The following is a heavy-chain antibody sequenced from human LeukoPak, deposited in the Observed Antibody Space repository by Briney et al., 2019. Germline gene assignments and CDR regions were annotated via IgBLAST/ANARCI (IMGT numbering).Heavy chain of an antibody. J-gene: IGHJ4*02. CDR1: GGSFSGYF. D-gene: IGHD1-1*01. V-gene: IGHV4-34*01. CDR3: ARETGTPECYYFDY. Sequence: SETLSLTCAVYGGSFSGYFWSWIRQPPGKGLEWIGEINHSGSTNYNPSLKSRVTISVDTSKNQFSLKLSSVTAADTAVYYCARETGTPECYYFDYWGQGTLVTVSS. CDR2: INHSGST.